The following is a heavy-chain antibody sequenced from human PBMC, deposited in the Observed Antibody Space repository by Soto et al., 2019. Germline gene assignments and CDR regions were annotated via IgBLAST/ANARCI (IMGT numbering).Heavy chain of an antibody. V-gene: IGHV5-10-1*03. CDR1: GYSFTSYW. D-gene: IGHD3-10*01. CDR2: IDPSDSYT. J-gene: IGHJ6*02. CDR3: ARRDAEGYYGSGSYYYYYGMDV. Sequence: EVQLVQSGAEVKKPGESLRISCKGSGYSFTSYWISWVRQMPGKGLEWMGRIDPSDSYTNYSPSFQGHVTISADKSISTAYLQWSSLKASDTAMYYCARRDAEGYYGSGSYYYYYGMDVWGQGTTVTVSS.